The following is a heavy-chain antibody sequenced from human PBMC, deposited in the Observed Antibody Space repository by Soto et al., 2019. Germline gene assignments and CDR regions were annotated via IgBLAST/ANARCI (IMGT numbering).Heavy chain of an antibody. J-gene: IGHJ4*02. CDR3: ASLGYCSGGSCYSRNFDY. V-gene: IGHV4-34*01. D-gene: IGHD2-15*01. CDR2: INHSGST. Sequence: QVQLQQWGAGLLKPSETLSLACAVYGGSFSGYYWSWIRQPPGKGLEWIGEINHSGSTNYNPSLKSRVTISVDTSKNQFSLKLSSVTAADTAVYYCASLGYCSGGSCYSRNFDYWGQGTLVTVSS. CDR1: GGSFSGYY.